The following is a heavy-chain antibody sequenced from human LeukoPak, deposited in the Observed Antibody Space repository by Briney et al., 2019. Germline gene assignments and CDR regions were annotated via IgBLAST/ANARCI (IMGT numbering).Heavy chain of an antibody. V-gene: IGHV4-61*08. CDR3: ARAVEAAGIYDYYYGMDV. CDR1: GGSISSGGYY. D-gene: IGHD6-13*01. J-gene: IGHJ6*02. CDR2: IYYSGST. Sequence: SETLSLTCTVSGGSISSGGYYWRWIRQHPGKGLEWIGYIYYSGSTNYNPSLKSRVTISVDTSKNQFSLKLSSVTAADTAVYFCARAVEAAGIYDYYYGMDVWGQGTTVTVSS.